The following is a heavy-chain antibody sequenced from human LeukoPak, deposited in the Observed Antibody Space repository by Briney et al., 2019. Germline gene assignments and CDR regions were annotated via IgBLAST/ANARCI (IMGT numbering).Heavy chain of an antibody. J-gene: IGHJ5*02. Sequence: SETLSLTCTVSGGSISSYYWSWIRQPPGKGLEWIGYIYYSGSTNYNPSLKSRVTISVDTSKNQFSLKLSSVTAADAAVYYCAREYCSGGSCYHAWFDPWGQGTLVTVSS. CDR3: AREYCSGGSCYHAWFDP. V-gene: IGHV4-59*01. CDR2: IYYSGST. CDR1: GGSISSYY. D-gene: IGHD2-15*01.